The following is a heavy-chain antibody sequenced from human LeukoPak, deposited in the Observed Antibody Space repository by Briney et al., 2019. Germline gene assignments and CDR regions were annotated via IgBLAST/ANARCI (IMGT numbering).Heavy chain of an antibody. V-gene: IGHV4-4*07. CDR2: IYTSGAT. Sequence: SETLSLTCTVSGGSFSTYYWSWIRQPAGKGLEWIGHIYTSGATNYNPSLKSRVTMSIDTSKNQFSLKLSSVTAADTAVYYCVRDAKYYYGSRTYFFFEYWGQGTLLTVSS. CDR1: GGSFSTYY. D-gene: IGHD3-10*01. CDR3: VRDAKYYYGSRTYFFFEY. J-gene: IGHJ4*02.